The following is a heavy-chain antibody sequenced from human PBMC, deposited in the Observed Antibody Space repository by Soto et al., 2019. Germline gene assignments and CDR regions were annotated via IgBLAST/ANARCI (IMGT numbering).Heavy chain of an antibody. D-gene: IGHD1-26*01. Sequence: SCKASGYTFTSYGISWIRQAPGKGLEWISYIDSSSGYTNYADSVKGRFTISRDNAKNSLYLQVSSLRAEDTAIYYCARDLRRNSGSYFDYWGQGTPVTVSS. CDR2: IDSSSGYT. J-gene: IGHJ4*02. CDR3: ARDLRRNSGSYFDY. V-gene: IGHV3-11*05. CDR1: GYTFTSYG.